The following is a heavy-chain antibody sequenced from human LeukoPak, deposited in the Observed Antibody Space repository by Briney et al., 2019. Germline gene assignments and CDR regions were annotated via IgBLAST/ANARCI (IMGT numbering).Heavy chain of an antibody. V-gene: IGHV3-9*01. CDR3: AKDTYSSSLTGFDY. J-gene: IGHJ4*02. D-gene: IGHD6-6*01. CDR1: GFTFDDYA. Sequence: GRSLRLSCAASGFTFDDYAMHLVRQAPGEGLEWVSGISWNSYSFGYADSVKGRFTISRDNPKNSLYLQMNSLRPEDTALYYCAKDTYSSSLTGFDYWGQGTLVTVSS. CDR2: ISWNSYSF.